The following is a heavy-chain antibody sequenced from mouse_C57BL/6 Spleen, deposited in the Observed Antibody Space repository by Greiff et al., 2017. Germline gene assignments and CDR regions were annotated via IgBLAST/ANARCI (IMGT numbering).Heavy chain of an antibody. CDR2: IDPSDSET. CDR1: GYTFTSYW. D-gene: IGHD1-1*01. J-gene: IGHJ1*03. CDR3: AINYYGSSYRWYFDV. V-gene: IGHV1-52*01. Sequence: QVQLQQPGAELVRPGSSVKLSCKASGYTFTSYWMHWVKQRPIQGLEWIGNIDPSDSETHYNQKFQDKATVTGDKSSSTAYMQLSSQTSEDSAVYYCAINYYGSSYRWYFDVWGTGTTVTVSS.